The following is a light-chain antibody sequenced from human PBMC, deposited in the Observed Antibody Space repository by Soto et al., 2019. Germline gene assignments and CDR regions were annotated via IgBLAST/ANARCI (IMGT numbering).Light chain of an antibody. CDR3: SSYTRSYVG. CDR1: SSDVGGYNY. V-gene: IGLV2-14*01. J-gene: IGLJ2*01. CDR2: EVS. Sequence: QSALTQPASVSGSPGQSITISCTGTSSDVGGYNYVSWYQQHPGKAPKLMIYEVSNRPSGVSNRFSGSKSGNTASLTIFGLQAEDEADYYCSSYTRSYVGFGGGTKVTVL.